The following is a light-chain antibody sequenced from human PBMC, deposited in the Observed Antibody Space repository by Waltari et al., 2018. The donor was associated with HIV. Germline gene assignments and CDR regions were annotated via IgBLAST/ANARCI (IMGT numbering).Light chain of an antibody. V-gene: IGLV1-40*01. CDR3: QSYDSSLSGSV. Sequence: QSVLTQPPSVSGAPGQRVTISCTGSSSNIGAGYDVHWYQQLPGTAPKLPIYGNSNRPSGVPDRFSGSKSGTSAYLAITGLQAEDEADYYCQSYDSSLSGSVFGGGTKLTVL. CDR1: SSNIGAGYD. J-gene: IGLJ2*01. CDR2: GNS.